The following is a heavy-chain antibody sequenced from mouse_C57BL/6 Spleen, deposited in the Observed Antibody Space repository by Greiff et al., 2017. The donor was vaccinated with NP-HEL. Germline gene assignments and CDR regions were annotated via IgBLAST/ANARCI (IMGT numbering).Heavy chain of an antibody. Sequence: QVTLKVCGPGILQSSPTLSLTCSFSGFSLSTSGMGVSWIRQPSGMGLEWLAHIYWDDDKRNNPSLKSRLAISKDTSRNQVVLKITSVETADTATYYCARSAYETAMDDWGQGTSVTVSS. D-gene: IGHD2-10*02. J-gene: IGHJ4*01. CDR1: GFSLSTSGMG. CDR2: IYWDDDK. CDR3: ARSAYETAMDD. V-gene: IGHV8-12*01.